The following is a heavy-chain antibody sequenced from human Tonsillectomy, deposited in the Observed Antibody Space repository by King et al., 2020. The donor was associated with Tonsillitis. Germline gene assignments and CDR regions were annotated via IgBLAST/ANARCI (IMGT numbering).Heavy chain of an antibody. CDR3: ARGDYDFWSGYAPTWFDP. D-gene: IGHD3-3*01. CDR2: ISSSSSYI. CDR1: GFTFSSYS. J-gene: IGHJ5*02. V-gene: IGHV3-21*01. Sequence: VQLVESGGGLVKPGGSLRLSCAASGFTFSSYSMNWVRQAPGKGLEWVSSISSSSSYIYYADSVKGRFTISRDNAKNSLYLQMNSLRAEDTAVYYCARGDYDFWSGYAPTWFDPWGQGTLVTVSS.